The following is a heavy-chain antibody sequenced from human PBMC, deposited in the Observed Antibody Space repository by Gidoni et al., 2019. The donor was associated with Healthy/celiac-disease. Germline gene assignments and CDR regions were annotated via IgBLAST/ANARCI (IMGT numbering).Heavy chain of an antibody. V-gene: IGHV1-69*01. J-gene: IGHJ6*04. CDR2: IIPIFVTA. CDR1: GGTFSSYA. D-gene: IGHD5-18*01. Sequence: QVQLVQSGAEVKKPGSSVKVSCKASGGTFSSYAISWVRQAPGQGLEWMGGIIPIFVTANYEQKFQGRVTITADESTSTAYMELSSLRSEDTAVYYCARSSPVHRSGYSYGLGSRVHYYYGMDVWGKGTTVTVSS. CDR3: ARSSPVHRSGYSYGLGSRVHYYYGMDV.